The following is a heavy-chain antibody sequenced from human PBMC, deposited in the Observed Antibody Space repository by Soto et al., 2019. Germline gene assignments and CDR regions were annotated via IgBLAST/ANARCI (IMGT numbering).Heavy chain of an antibody. J-gene: IGHJ4*02. CDR1: GFTFSSYA. CDR3: VKDMVRGVITGGGFDY. Sequence: EVQLLESGGGLVQPGGSLRLSCAASGFTFSSYAMSWVRQAPGKGLEWVSAISGSGGSTYYADSVKGRFTISRDNSKNTLYLQMNSLRAEDTAVYYCVKDMVRGVITGGGFDYWGQGTLVTVSS. D-gene: IGHD3-10*01. V-gene: IGHV3-23*01. CDR2: ISGSGGST.